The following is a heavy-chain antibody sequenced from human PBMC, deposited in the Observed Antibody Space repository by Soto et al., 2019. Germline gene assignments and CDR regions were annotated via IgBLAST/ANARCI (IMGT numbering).Heavy chain of an antibody. CDR1: GYTLTELS. CDR2: FDPEDGET. J-gene: IGHJ4*02. V-gene: IGHV1-24*01. D-gene: IGHD6-13*01. Sequence: ASVKVSCKVSGYTLTELSMHWVRQAPGKGLEWMGGFDPEDGETIYAQKFQGRVTMTEDTSTDTAYMELSSLRSEDTAVYYCATARIQYSRSWYPIFDYWGQGTLVTVSS. CDR3: ATARIQYSRSWYPIFDY.